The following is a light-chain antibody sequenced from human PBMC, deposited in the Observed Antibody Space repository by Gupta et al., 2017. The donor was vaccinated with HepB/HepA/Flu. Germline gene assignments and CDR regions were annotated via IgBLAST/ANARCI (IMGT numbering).Light chain of an antibody. Sequence: QSVLTQPPSASGTPGQRVTISCSGSSSNIGSNYVYWYQQLPGTAPKLLIYRNNQRPSGVPDRFSGSKSGTAASLAISGLRAEDEADYYCEAWEDSLSALWIFGTGTKVTVL. J-gene: IGLJ1*01. V-gene: IGLV1-47*01. CDR1: SSNIGSNY. CDR2: RNN. CDR3: EAWEDSLSALWI.